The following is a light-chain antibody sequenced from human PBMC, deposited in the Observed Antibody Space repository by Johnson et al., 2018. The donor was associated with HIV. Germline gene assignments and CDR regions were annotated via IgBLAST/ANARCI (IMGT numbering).Light chain of an antibody. V-gene: IGLV1-51*02. CDR1: SSNIGRNY. CDR2: QNT. CDR3: GIWDTRLSTGGV. Sequence: QSVLTQPPSVSAAPGQMVTISCSGSSSNIGRNYVSWYQQLPGTAPKLLIYQNTWRPSWIPDRFSGSTSGASATLAITGLQTGDEADYYCGIWDTRLSTGGVFGTGTKVTVL. J-gene: IGLJ1*01.